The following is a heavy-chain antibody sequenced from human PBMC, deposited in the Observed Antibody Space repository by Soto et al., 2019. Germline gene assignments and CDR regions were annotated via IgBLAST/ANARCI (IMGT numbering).Heavy chain of an antibody. V-gene: IGHV1-69*02. J-gene: IGHJ6*02. D-gene: IGHD6-13*01. Sequence: SVKVSCNASGGTFSSYTISWLRQAPGQGLEWMGRIIPILGIANYAQKFQGRVTITADKSTSTAYMELSSLRSEDTAVYYCATYSSSSNYYYYGMDVWGQGTTVTVSS. CDR3: ATYSSSSNYYYYGMDV. CDR2: IIPILGIA. CDR1: GGTFSSYT.